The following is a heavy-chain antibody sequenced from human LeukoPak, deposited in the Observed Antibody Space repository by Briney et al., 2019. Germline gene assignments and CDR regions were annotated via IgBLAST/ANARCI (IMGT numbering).Heavy chain of an antibody. CDR3: ARDPTTVTTPMGAFDI. CDR1: GFTFSSYG. J-gene: IGHJ3*02. V-gene: IGHV3-33*01. D-gene: IGHD4-17*01. Sequence: GRSLRLSCAASGFTFSSYGMHWVRQAPGEGLEWVAVIWYDGSNKYYADSVKGRFTISRDNSKNTLYLQMNSLRAEDTAVYYCARDPTTVTTPMGAFDIWGQGTMVTVSS. CDR2: IWYDGSNK.